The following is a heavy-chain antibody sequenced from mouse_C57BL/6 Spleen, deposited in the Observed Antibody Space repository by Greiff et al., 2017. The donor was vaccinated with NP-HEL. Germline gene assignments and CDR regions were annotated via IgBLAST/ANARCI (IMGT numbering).Heavy chain of an antibody. V-gene: IGHV5-6*01. CDR1: GFTFSSYG. CDR2: ISSGGSYT. Sequence: EVHLVESGGDLVKPGGSLKLSCAASGFTFSSYGMSWVSQTPDKRLEWVATISSGGSYTYYPDSVKGRFTISRDNAKNTLYLQMSSLKSEDTAMYYCARHKDYGSSYDYWGQGTTLTVSS. J-gene: IGHJ2*01. D-gene: IGHD1-1*01. CDR3: ARHKDYGSSYDY.